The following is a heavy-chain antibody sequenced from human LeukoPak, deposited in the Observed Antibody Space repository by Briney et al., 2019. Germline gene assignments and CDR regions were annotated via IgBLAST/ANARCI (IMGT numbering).Heavy chain of an antibody. CDR3: ARDQEVRGLNWFDP. V-gene: IGHV3-21*01. CDR2: ISSSSSYI. D-gene: IGHD3-10*01. CDR1: GFTFSSYA. J-gene: IGHJ5*02. Sequence: GGSLRLSCAASGFTFSSYAMSWVRQAPGKGLEWVSSISSSSSYIYYADSVKGRFTISRDNAKNSLYLQMNSLRAEDTAVYYCARDQEVRGLNWFDPWGQGTLVTVSS.